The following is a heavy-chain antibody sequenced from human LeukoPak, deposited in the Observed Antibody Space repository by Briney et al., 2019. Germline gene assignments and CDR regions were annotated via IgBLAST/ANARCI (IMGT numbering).Heavy chain of an antibody. V-gene: IGHV3-48*03. CDR3: ARVSAPGTSGWYFGY. D-gene: IGHD6-19*01. CDR2: IGSSGATI. J-gene: IGHJ4*02. Sequence: GGSLRLSCAASGFTFSSYEMNWVRQAPGKGLEWVSFIGSSGATIYYADSVKGRFTMSRDNAKNLLYLQMNSLRDEDTAMYYCARVSAPGTSGWYFGYWGQGTLVTVSS. CDR1: GFTFSSYE.